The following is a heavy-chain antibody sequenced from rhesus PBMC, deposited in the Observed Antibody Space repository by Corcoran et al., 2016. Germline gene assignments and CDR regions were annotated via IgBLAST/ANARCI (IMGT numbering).Heavy chain of an antibody. D-gene: IGHD1-44*02. CDR3: ARDQRGSYMG. CDR2: PNPKPGGT. V-gene: IGHV1-138*01. J-gene: IGHJ4*01. CDR1: GYTFTDYY. Sequence: QVQLVQSGAEVKKPGSSVKVSCKASGYTFTDYYMHWVRQAPGQGLEWMGKPNPKPGGTIYTPKFQGRVTMTRDTSTTTAYMELSSLRSEDTAVYYCARDQRGSYMGWGQGVLVTVSS.